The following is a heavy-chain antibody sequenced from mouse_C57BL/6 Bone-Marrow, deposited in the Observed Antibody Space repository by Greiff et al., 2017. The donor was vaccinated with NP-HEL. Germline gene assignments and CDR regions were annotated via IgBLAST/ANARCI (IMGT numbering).Heavy chain of an antibody. CDR1: GYTFTDYY. CDR2: INPYNGGT. CDR3: ARRGTTVVATHFDY. D-gene: IGHD1-1*01. V-gene: IGHV1-19*01. J-gene: IGHJ2*01. Sequence: EVKLQQSGPVLVKPGASVKMSCKASGYTFTDYYMNWVKQSHGKSLEWIGVINPYNGGTSYNQKFKGKATLTVDKSSSTAYMELNSLTSEDSAVYYCARRGTTVVATHFDYWGQGTTLTVSS.